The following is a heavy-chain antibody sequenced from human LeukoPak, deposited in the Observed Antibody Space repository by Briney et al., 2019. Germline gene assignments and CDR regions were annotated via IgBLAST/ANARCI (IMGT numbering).Heavy chain of an antibody. D-gene: IGHD6-13*01. J-gene: IGHJ6*03. V-gene: IGHV4-59*01. CDR3: ARNPAGKGYYYYYMDV. CDR1: GGSISSYY. CDR2: IYYSGST. Sequence: SETLSLTCTVSGGSISSYYWSWIRQPPGKGLEWIGYIYYSGSTNYNPSLKSRVTIPVDTSRNQFSLKLSSVTAADTAVYYCARNPAGKGYYYYYMDVWGKGTTVTVSS.